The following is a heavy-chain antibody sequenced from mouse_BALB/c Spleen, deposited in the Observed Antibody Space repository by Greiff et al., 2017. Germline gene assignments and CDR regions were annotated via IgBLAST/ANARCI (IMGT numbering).Heavy chain of an antibody. CDR3: ASEYGNYYSFAY. Sequence: EVQLVESGGDLVKPGGSLKLSCAASGSTFSSYGMSWVRQTPDKRLEWVATISSGGSYTYYPDSVKGRFTISRDNAKNTLYLQMSSLKSEDTAMYYCASEYGNYYSFAYWGQGTLVTVSA. V-gene: IGHV5-6*01. CDR1: GSTFSSYG. J-gene: IGHJ3*01. CDR2: ISSGGSYT. D-gene: IGHD2-10*02.